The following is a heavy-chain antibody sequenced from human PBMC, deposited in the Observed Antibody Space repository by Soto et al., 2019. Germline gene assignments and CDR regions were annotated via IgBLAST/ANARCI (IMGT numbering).Heavy chain of an antibody. CDR2: ISSSGSSI. Sequence: PGGSLRLSCAASGFSFSTFSMNWVRQAPGKGLEWVSYISSSGSSINYAGSVEGRFTISRDNDKSSLYLHMNSLREEDTAVYYCATYCSGGSCSWVVWGQGTTVTVSS. CDR3: ATYCSGGSCSWVV. D-gene: IGHD2-15*01. CDR1: GFSFSTFS. V-gene: IGHV3-48*02. J-gene: IGHJ6*02.